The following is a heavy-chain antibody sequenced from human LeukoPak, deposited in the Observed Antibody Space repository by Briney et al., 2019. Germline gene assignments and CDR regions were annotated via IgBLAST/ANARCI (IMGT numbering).Heavy chain of an antibody. Sequence: SETLSLTCAVYGGSFGGYYWSWIRQPPEKGLEWIGEINHSGSTNYNPSLKSRVTISVDTSKNQFSLKLSSVTAADTAVYYCARGCPRRGNIVVVPAARYFDYWGQGTLVTVSS. CDR1: GGSFGGYY. V-gene: IGHV4-34*01. CDR2: INHSGST. J-gene: IGHJ4*02. D-gene: IGHD2-2*01. CDR3: ARGCPRRGNIVVVPAARYFDY.